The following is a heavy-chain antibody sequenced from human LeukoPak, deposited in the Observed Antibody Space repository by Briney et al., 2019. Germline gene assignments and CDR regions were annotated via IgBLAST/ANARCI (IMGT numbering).Heavy chain of an antibody. CDR2: IYTSGST. CDR1: GGSISSGSYY. CDR3: ARSSIVVVPAARAPWDYYYYYYMDV. Sequence: PSETLSLTCTVAGGSISSGSYYWSWIRQPAGKGLEWIGRIYTSGSTNYNPSLKSRVTISVDTSKNQFSLKLSSVTAADTAVYYCARSSIVVVPAARAPWDYYYYYYMDVWGKGTTVTISS. J-gene: IGHJ6*03. V-gene: IGHV4-61*02. D-gene: IGHD2-2*01.